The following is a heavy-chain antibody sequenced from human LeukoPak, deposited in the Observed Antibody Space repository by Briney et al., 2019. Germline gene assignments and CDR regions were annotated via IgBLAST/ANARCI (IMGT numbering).Heavy chain of an antibody. CDR3: ARITSLIVVVPAATEFDY. J-gene: IGHJ4*02. Sequence: GGSLRLSCAASGFTFSSYAMHWVRQAPGKGLEWVAVISYDGSNKYYADSVKGRFTISRDNSKNTLYLQMNSLRAEDTAVYYCARITSLIVVVPAATEFDYWGQGTLVTVSS. CDR2: ISYDGSNK. V-gene: IGHV3-30*04. D-gene: IGHD2-2*01. CDR1: GFTFSSYA.